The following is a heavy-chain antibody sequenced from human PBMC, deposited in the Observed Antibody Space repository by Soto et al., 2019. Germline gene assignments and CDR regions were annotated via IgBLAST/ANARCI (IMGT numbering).Heavy chain of an antibody. CDR1: GGSFSGYY. CDR3: ARYSSINWFDP. J-gene: IGHJ5*02. D-gene: IGHD6-13*01. Sequence: QVQLQQWGAGLLKPSETLSLTCAVYGGSFSGYYWSWIRQPPGKGLEWMGEINHSGSTNYNPSLKSRVPISVDTSKNQFSLKLSSVTAADTAVYYCARYSSINWFDPWGQGTLVTVSS. V-gene: IGHV4-34*01. CDR2: INHSGST.